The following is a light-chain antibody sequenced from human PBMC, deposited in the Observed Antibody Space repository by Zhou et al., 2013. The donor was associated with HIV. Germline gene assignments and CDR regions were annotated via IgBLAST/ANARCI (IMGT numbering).Light chain of an antibody. CDR1: QSITRSF. V-gene: IGKV3-20*01. CDR3: QQFTNWGT. CDR2: GAS. J-gene: IGKJ2*01. Sequence: EIVLTQSPGTVSLSPGERATLSCRASQSITRSFLAWYQQKPSQAPRLLIYGASSRATGIPDRFSGSGSGTEFTLTITSLQSEDFAVYYCQQFTNWGTFGQGTKLEIK.